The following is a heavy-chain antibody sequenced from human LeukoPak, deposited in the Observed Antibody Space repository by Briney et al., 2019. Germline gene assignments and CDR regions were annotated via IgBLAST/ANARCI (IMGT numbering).Heavy chain of an antibody. CDR2: IIPIFGTA. CDR3: ARENSCDSGNSFDY. CDR1: GGTFSAHV. Sequence: SVKVSCKFPGGTFSAHVTCRGSQAPGQGLEWMGRIIPIFGTANYAQKFQGRVTITADKSTSTAYMELSSLRSEDTAVYYCARENSCDSGNSFDYWGQGTLVTVSS. J-gene: IGHJ4*02. D-gene: IGHD3-10*01. V-gene: IGHV1-69*06.